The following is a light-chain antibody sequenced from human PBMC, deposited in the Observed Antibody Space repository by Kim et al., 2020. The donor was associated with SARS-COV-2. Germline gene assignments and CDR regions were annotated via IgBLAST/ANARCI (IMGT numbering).Light chain of an antibody. CDR2: NNN. CDR1: SVDIGKYE. V-gene: IGLV1-47*02. CDR3: AVWDDSRSAWV. Sequence: GQRVSIYCSGISVDIGKYEVCWHQHFQGTAPKPLIYNNNLRPSGVPDRFSGSKSGTSAALAIIGLRSEDEADYYCAVWDDSRSAWVLAAGTKLTVL. J-gene: IGLJ3*02.